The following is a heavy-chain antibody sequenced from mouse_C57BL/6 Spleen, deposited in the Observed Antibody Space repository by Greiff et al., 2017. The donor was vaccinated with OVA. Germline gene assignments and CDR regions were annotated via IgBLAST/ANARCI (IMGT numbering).Heavy chain of an antibody. V-gene: IGHV1-47*01. CDR2: FHPYNDDT. Sequence: VQVVESGAELVKPGASVKMSCKASGYTFTTYPIEWMKQNHGKSLEWIGNFHPYNDDTKYNEKFKGKATLTVEKSSSTVYLELSRLTSDDSAVYYCAIYYYGSSPYAMDYWGQGTSVTVSS. D-gene: IGHD1-1*01. CDR1: GYTFTTYP. J-gene: IGHJ4*01. CDR3: AIYYYGSSPYAMDY.